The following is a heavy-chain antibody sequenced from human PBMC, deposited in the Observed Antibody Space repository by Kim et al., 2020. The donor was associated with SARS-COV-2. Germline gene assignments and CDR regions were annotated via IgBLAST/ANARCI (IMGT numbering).Heavy chain of an antibody. Sequence: VKGRFTISRDNAKNSLYLQMNSLRAEDTALYYCAKSGDIVPDYYYYGMDVWGQGTTVTVSS. J-gene: IGHJ6*02. D-gene: IGHD2-15*01. CDR3: AKSGDIVPDYYYYGMDV. V-gene: IGHV3-9*01.